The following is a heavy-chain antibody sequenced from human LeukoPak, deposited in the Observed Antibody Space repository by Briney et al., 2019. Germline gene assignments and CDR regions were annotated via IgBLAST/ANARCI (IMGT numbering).Heavy chain of an antibody. D-gene: IGHD3-3*01. V-gene: IGHV3-33*06. J-gene: IGHJ4*02. CDR1: GFTFSSYG. Sequence: GGSLRLSCAASGFTFSSYGMHWVRQAPGKGLEWVAIIWYDGSNKYYADSVKGRFTISRDNSKNTLYLQMNSLRAEDTAVYYCAKLWSGYYFDYWGQGTLVTVSS. CDR2: IWYDGSNK. CDR3: AKLWSGYYFDY.